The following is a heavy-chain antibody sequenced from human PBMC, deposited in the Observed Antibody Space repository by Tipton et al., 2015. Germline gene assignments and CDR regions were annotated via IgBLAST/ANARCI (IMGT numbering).Heavy chain of an antibody. CDR2: INPSGGST. CDR1: GYTFSSYY. Sequence: QSGAEVKKPGASVKVSCKASGYTFSSYYMHWVRQPPGQGLEWMGVINPSGGSTSYAQKFQGRVTMTSDTSTSTVYMELSSLRSEDTAVYYSERDRRITIFGVVLDHFYGMDVRGQGTTVTVSS. CDR3: ERDRRITIFGVVLDHFYGMDV. J-gene: IGHJ6*02. V-gene: IGHV1-46*01. D-gene: IGHD3-3*01.